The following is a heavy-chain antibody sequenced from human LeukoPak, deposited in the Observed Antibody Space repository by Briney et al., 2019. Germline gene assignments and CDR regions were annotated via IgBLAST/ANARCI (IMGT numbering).Heavy chain of an antibody. D-gene: IGHD3-22*01. J-gene: IGHJ6*03. CDR3: ALGPYYYDSSGSNYYYYYMDV. CDR2: IIPIFGTA. CDR1: GYTFTSYD. V-gene: IGHV1-69*06. Sequence: ASVKVSCKASGYTFTSYDINWVRQAPGQGLEWMGGIIPIFGTANYAQKFQGRVTITADKSTSTAYMELSSLRSEDTAVYYCALGPYYYDSSGSNYYYYYMDVWGKGTTVTISS.